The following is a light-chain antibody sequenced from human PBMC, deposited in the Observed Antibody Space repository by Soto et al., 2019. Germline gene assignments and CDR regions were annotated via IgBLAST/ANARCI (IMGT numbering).Light chain of an antibody. CDR2: DVS. CDR1: SSDVGSHNY. CDR3: SSYTSSSTLV. V-gene: IGLV2-14*03. J-gene: IGLJ2*01. Sequence: QSALTQPASVSGSPGQSITISCTGTSSDVGSHNYVSWYQQHPGKAPKLVIYDVSNRPSGVSNRFSASKSGNTASLTISGLQAEDEADYYCSSYTSSSTLVFGGGTKVTVL.